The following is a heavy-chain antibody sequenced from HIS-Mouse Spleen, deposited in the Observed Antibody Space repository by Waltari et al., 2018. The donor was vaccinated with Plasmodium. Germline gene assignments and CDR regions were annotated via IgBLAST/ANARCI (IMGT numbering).Heavy chain of an antibody. CDR3: AKDRRSSSWYVDY. CDR2: ISYDGSNK. V-gene: IGHV3-30*18. CDR1: GFTFSGSG. D-gene: IGHD6-13*01. Sequence: QVQLVESGGGVVQPGRSLRLSCAASGFTFSGSGMPWVRKAPGKGLEWVAVISYDGSNKYYADSVKGRFTISRDNSKNTLYLQMNSLRAEDTAVYYCAKDRRSSSWYVDYWGQGTLVTISS. J-gene: IGHJ4*02.